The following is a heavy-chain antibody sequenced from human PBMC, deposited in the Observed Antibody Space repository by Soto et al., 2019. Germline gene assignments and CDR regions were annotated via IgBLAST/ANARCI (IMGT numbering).Heavy chain of an antibody. D-gene: IGHD4-17*01. CDR2: INSDGSST. CDR3: ARVESPDKVTTLHY. V-gene: IGHV3-74*01. J-gene: IGHJ4*02. Sequence: EVQLVESGGGLVQPGGSLRLSCAASGFTFSSYWMHWVRQAPGKGLVWVSRINSDGSSTYYADSVKGRFTISRDNVKNTLYLQMNSLRVEDTAVYYCARVESPDKVTTLHYWGQGTLVTVSS. CDR1: GFTFSSYW.